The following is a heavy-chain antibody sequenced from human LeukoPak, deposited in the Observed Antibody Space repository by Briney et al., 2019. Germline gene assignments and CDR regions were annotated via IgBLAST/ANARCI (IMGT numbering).Heavy chain of an antibody. CDR1: GYTLTELS. D-gene: IGHD3-10*01. J-gene: IGHJ4*02. CDR3: ATTMVRGASFDY. V-gene: IGHV1-24*01. Sequence: GASVKVSCKVSGYTLTELSMHWVRQAPGKGVEWMGGFDPEDGETIYAQKFQGRVTMTEDTSTDTAYMELSSLRSEDTAVYYCATTMVRGASFDYWGQGTLVTVSA. CDR2: FDPEDGET.